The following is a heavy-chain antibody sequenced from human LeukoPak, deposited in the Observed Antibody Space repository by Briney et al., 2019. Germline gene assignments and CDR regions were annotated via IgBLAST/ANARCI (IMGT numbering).Heavy chain of an antibody. J-gene: IGHJ6*02. CDR2: ISYDGSNK. CDR1: GFTFSSYA. Sequence: GGSLRLSCAASGFTFSSYAMHWVRQAPGKGLEWVAVISYDGSNKYYADSVKGRFTISRDNSKNTLYLQMNSLRAEDTAVYYCARDVSYYDSSGYYYYYGMDVWGQGTTVTVSS. CDR3: ARDVSYYDSSGYYYYYGMDV. V-gene: IGHV3-30-3*01. D-gene: IGHD3-22*01.